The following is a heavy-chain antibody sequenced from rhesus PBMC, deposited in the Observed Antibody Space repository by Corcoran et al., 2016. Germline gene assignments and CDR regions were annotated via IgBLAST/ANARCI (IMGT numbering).Heavy chain of an antibody. Sequence: QVQLQESGPGLVKPSETLSLTCTVSGASLSRNWLSWIRPPPGKGLGWIGEINANTGNTNYNPYLKRRLTSSKDASKHQFDLNLNSLTAADTAGYYCARHGEPDFDYWGQGGLVTVSS. CDR3: ARHGEPDFDY. D-gene: IGHD1-44*01. V-gene: IGHV4-80*01. CDR2: INANTGNT. J-gene: IGHJ4*01. CDR1: GASLSRNW.